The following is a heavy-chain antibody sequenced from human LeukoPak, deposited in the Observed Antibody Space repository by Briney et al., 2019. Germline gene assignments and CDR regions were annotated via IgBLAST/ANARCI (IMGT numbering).Heavy chain of an antibody. D-gene: IGHD1-26*01. V-gene: IGHV4-59*01. J-gene: IGHJ6*02. Sequence: SETLSLTCTVSGGSIGSYYWSWIQQPPGKGLEWIGYIYYSGSTNYNPSLKSRVTISVDTSKNQFSLKLSSVTAADTAVYYCARVGGTNHYYYGMDVWGQGTTVTVSS. CDR1: GGSIGSYY. CDR3: ARVGGTNHYYYGMDV. CDR2: IYYSGST.